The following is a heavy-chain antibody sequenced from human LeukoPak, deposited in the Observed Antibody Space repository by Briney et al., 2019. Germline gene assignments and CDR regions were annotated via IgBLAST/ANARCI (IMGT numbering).Heavy chain of an antibody. Sequence: GGSLRLSCVASGFTFSNYGMHWVRQAPDKRLQWVGVIWFDGSNEYYADSVKGRFTISRDNSKNTLYLQMDSLRVEDTALYYCARGYTDSSTWFGCLDPWGQGTFVTVSS. CDR1: GFTFSNYG. J-gene: IGHJ5*02. D-gene: IGHD6-13*01. CDR3: ARGYTDSSTWFGCLDP. CDR2: IWFDGSNE. V-gene: IGHV3-33*01.